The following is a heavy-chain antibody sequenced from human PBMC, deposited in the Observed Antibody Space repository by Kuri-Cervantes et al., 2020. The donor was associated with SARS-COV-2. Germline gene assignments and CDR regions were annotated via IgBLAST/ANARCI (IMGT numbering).Heavy chain of an antibody. J-gene: IGHJ6*02. CDR1: GFTFSSYG. CDR2: ISYDGSNK. V-gene: IGHV3-30*18. CDR3: AKAVVIYYYYGMDV. D-gene: IGHD3-22*01. Sequence: LPCAASGFTFSSYGMHWVRQAPGKGLEWVAVISYDGSNKYYADSVKGRFTISRDNSKNTLYLQMNSLRAEYKAVYYCAKAVVIYYYYGMDVWSQGTTVTVSS.